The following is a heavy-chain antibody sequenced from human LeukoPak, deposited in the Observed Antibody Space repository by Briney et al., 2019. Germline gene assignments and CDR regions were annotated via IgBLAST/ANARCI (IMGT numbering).Heavy chain of an antibody. CDR2: ISSNGGST. CDR1: GFTFSSYA. Sequence: PGGSLRLSCAASGFTFSSYAMHWVRQAPGKGLEYVSAISSNGGSTYYANSVKGRFTISRDNSKNTLYLQMGSLRAEDMAVYYCARSITMIVVVSPFDYWGQGALVTVSS. D-gene: IGHD3-22*01. V-gene: IGHV3-64*01. J-gene: IGHJ4*02. CDR3: ARSITMIVVVSPFDY.